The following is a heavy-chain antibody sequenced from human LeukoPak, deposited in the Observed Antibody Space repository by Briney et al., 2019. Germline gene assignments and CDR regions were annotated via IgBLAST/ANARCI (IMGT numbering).Heavy chain of an antibody. CDR1: GGTFSSYA. V-gene: IGHV1-69*13. CDR2: IIPIFGTA. Sequence: ASVKVSCKASGGTFSSYAISWVRQAPGQGLEWMGGIIPIFGTANYAQKFQGRVTITADESTSTAYMELSSLRSEDTAVYYCARDPHRSYGYNYYYYMDVWGKGTTVTVSS. J-gene: IGHJ6*03. D-gene: IGHD5-18*01. CDR3: ARDPHRSYGYNYYYYMDV.